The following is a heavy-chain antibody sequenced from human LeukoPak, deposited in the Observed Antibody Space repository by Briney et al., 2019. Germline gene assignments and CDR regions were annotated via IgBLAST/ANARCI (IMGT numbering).Heavy chain of an antibody. Sequence: RASVKVSCKASGGTSSSYAISWVRQAPGQGLEWMGGIIPIFGTANYAQKFQGRVTITTDESTSTAYMELSSLRSEDTAVYYCAREYGDYAAGDWFDPWGQGTLVTVSS. J-gene: IGHJ5*02. V-gene: IGHV1-69*05. D-gene: IGHD4-17*01. CDR3: AREYGDYAAGDWFDP. CDR1: GGTSSSYA. CDR2: IIPIFGTA.